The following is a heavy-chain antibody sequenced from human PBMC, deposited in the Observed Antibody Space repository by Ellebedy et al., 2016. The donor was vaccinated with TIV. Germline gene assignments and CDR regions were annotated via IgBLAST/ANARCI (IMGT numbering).Heavy chain of an antibody. CDR1: GFTFGCCA. D-gene: IGHD5-24*01. J-gene: IGHJ4*01. CDR2: MRASGGNT. CDR3: ATRDGQN. Sequence: GESLKIPCAASGFTFGCCAIDWVRQAPGQGLECVSAMRASGGNTYYADSVKGRFTISRDNSKHTVYLQMNSLRAEDTSVYYCATRDGQNWGHGTLVTVSS. V-gene: IGHV3-23*01.